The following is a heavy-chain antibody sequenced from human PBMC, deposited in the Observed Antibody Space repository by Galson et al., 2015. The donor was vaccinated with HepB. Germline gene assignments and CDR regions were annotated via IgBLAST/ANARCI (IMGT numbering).Heavy chain of an antibody. CDR3: AEPEVPAARAGDFDY. Sequence: SLRLSCAASGFTFSSYAMSWVRQAPGKGLEWVSAISGSGGSTYYADSVKGRFTISRDNSKNTLYLQMNSLRAEDTAVYYCAEPEVPAARAGDFDYWGQGALVTVSS. D-gene: IGHD2-2*01. J-gene: IGHJ4*02. CDR2: ISGSGGST. V-gene: IGHV3-23*01. CDR1: GFTFSSYA.